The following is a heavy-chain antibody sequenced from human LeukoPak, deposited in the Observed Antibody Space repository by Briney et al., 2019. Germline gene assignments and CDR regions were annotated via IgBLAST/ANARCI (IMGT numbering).Heavy chain of an antibody. CDR2: ISTSSTYI. CDR3: AKDRETITGTFDY. Sequence: PGGSLRLSCAASGFTFSDYSMNWVRQAPGRGLEWVASISTSSTYIYYTDSVKGRFTISRVNSKNTLYLQMNSLRAEDTAVYYCAKDRETITGTFDYWGQGTLVTVSS. CDR1: GFTFSDYS. D-gene: IGHD1-7*01. V-gene: IGHV3-21*01. J-gene: IGHJ4*02.